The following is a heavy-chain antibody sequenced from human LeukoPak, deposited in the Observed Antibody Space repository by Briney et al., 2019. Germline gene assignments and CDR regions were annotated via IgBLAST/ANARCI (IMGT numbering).Heavy chain of an antibody. J-gene: IGHJ6*03. CDR2: IYYSGST. V-gene: IGHV4-39*01. CDR1: GGSISSSSYY. D-gene: IGHD3-10*01. Sequence: SETLSLTCTVSGGSISSSSYYWGWIRQPPGKGLEWIGSIYYSGSTYYDPSLKSRVTISVDTSKNQFSLKLSSVTAADTAVYYCARHSGSGSYVLEANYYYMDVWGKGTTVTVSS. CDR3: ARHSGSGSYVLEANYYYMDV.